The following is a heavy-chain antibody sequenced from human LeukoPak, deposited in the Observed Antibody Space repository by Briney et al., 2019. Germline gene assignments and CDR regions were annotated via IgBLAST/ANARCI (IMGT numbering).Heavy chain of an antibody. CDR1: GFTFSSYG. J-gene: IGHJ4*02. CDR2: ISYDGSNK. D-gene: IGHD4-17*01. CDR3: AKGGTVSNFDY. V-gene: IGHV3-30*18. Sequence: GRSLRLSCAASGFTFSSYGMHWVRQAPGKGLEWVAVISYDGSNKYYADSVKGRFTISRDNSKNTLYLQMNSLRAEDTAVYYCAKGGTVSNFDYWAREPWSPSPQ.